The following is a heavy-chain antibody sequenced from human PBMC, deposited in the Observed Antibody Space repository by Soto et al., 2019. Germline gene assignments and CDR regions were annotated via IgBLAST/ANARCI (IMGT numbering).Heavy chain of an antibody. CDR3: ARAWQYSSGFFDY. J-gene: IGHJ4*02. Sequence: PSETLSLSWSVSGGSISSYYWSWIRKHPGKGLEWIGYIYYSGSTNYKSSFQTRVTISLDTPKNQFRPTPRSVTAADTAVYYCARAWQYSSGFFDYWGQGTLVTVSS. CDR2: IYYSGST. V-gene: IGHV4-59*01. CDR1: GGSISSYY. D-gene: IGHD6-19*01.